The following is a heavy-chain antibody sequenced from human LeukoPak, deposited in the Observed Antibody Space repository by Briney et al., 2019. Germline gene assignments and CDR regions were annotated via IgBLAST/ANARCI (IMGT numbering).Heavy chain of an antibody. V-gene: IGHV3-48*04. CDR1: GFTFSSYS. CDR2: ISSSSSTI. CDR3: ARGYYDSSGYYLRFKNFDY. Sequence: PGGSLRLSCAASGFTFSSYSMNWVRQAPGKGLEWVSYISSSSSTIYYADSVEGRFTISRDNAKNSLYLQMNSLRAEDTAVYYCARGYYDSSGYYLRFKNFDYWGQGTLVTVSS. D-gene: IGHD3-22*01. J-gene: IGHJ4*02.